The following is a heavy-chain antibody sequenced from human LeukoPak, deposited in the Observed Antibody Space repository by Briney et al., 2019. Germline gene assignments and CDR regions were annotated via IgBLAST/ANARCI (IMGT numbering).Heavy chain of an antibody. CDR3: ARAGTSGSYYWYFDL. CDR1: GYTFISYG. Sequence: GASVKVSCKAPGYTFISYGISWVRQAPGQGLEWMGWISAYNGNANYAQKFQGRVTMTTDTSTSTAYMELRSLRSDDTAVYYCARAGTSGSYYWYFDLWGRGTLVTVSS. V-gene: IGHV1-18*01. D-gene: IGHD1-26*01. CDR2: ISAYNGNA. J-gene: IGHJ2*01.